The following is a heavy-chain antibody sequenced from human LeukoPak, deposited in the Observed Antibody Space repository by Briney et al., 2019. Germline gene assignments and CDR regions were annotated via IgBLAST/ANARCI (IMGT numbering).Heavy chain of an antibody. Sequence: SETLSLTCAVYGGSFSGYYWSWIRQPPGKGLEWIGEINHSGSTNYNPSLNSRVTISRDTSTNHFSLKLSSVTAADTAVYFCARGRVSSSSWQSVYYYYLYMDVWGKGSTVTVSS. CDR3: ARGRVSSSSWQSVYYYYLYMDV. CDR1: GGSFSGYY. CDR2: INHSGST. V-gene: IGHV4-34*01. J-gene: IGHJ6*03. D-gene: IGHD6-13*01.